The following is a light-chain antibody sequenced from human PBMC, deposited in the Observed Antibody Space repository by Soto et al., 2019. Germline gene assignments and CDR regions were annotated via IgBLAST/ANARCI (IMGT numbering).Light chain of an antibody. CDR2: GHN. Sequence: QPVLTQPPSVSWAPGQRVTISCTGSSSNIGTGYDVHWYQQLPGTAPKLLIYGHNNRPSGVPDRFSASKSGTSASLAITGLQAEDEADYYCQSYDTSLSGSVVFGGGTKLTVL. V-gene: IGLV1-40*01. J-gene: IGLJ2*01. CDR1: SSNIGTGYD. CDR3: QSYDTSLSGSVV.